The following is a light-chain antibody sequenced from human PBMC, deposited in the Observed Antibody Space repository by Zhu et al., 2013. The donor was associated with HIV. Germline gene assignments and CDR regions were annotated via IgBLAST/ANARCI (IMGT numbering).Light chain of an antibody. CDR3: HQYGNSPPT. CDR2: DAS. Sequence: EIVLTQSPATLSLSPGERATLSCRASQSVSSFLAWYQHKPGQAPRVVIYDASDRAAGIPARFSGSGSGTDFTLTISSLEPEDSAVYYCHQYGNSPPTFGQGTKLQIK. CDR1: QSVSSF. J-gene: IGKJ2*01. V-gene: IGKV3-11*01.